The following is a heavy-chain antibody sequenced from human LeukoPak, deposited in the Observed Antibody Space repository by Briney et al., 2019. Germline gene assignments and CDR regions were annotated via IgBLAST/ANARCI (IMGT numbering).Heavy chain of an antibody. CDR2: IYYSGST. J-gene: IGHJ4*02. CDR3: ARYDSGGFYRNFDY. Sequence: SETLSLTCTVSSGSISSSSYYWGWIRQPPGKGLEWIVNIYYSGSTYYNPSLKSRVTISVDTSQSQFSLRLSSVTAADTAVYYCARYDSGGFYRNFDYWGQGTLVTVSS. V-gene: IGHV4-39*01. D-gene: IGHD3-22*01. CDR1: SGSISSSSYY.